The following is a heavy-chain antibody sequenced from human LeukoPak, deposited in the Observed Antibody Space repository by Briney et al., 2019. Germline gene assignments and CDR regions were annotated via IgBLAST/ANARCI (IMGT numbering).Heavy chain of an antibody. CDR2: ISSSGSYI. CDR3: ARSGGSYDY. V-gene: IGHV3-21*01. D-gene: IGHD1-26*01. CDR1: GFTFSSYS. J-gene: IGHJ4*02. Sequence: GGSLRLSCAASGFTFSSYSMNWVRQAPGKGLEWVSSISSSGSYIYYADSVKGRFTISRDSAKNSLCLQMNSLRAEDTAVYYCARSGGSYDYWGQGTLVTVSS.